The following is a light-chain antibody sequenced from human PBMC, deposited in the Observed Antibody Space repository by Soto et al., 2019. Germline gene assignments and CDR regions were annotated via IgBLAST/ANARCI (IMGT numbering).Light chain of an antibody. Sequence: DIQLTQSSSSLSASVGDRVTITCRASQIISTWLAWYQQKSGEAPKLLIYRASNLVSGVPSRFSGSGSGTEFTLTISGLQPDDFSIYYCQHYETYSGTFGPGTKVDL. V-gene: IGKV1-5*03. CDR2: RAS. CDR3: QHYETYSGT. J-gene: IGKJ3*01. CDR1: QIISTW.